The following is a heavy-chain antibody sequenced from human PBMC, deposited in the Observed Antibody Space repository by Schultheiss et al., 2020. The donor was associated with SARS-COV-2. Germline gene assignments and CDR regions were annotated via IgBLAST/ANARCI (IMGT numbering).Heavy chain of an antibody. V-gene: IGHV3-11*04. CDR2: ISSSGSTI. CDR1: GFTFSDYY. J-gene: IGHJ4*02. D-gene: IGHD5-18*01. CDR3: ARDSGSGYSPRGIDY. Sequence: GGSLRLSCAASGFTFSDYYMSWIRQAPGKGLEWVSYISSSGSTIYYADSVKGRFTISRDNSKNTLYLQMNSLRAEDTAVYYCARDSGSGYSPRGIDYWGQGTLVTVSS.